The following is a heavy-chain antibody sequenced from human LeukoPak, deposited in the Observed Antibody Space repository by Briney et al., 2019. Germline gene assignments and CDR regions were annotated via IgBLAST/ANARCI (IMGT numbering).Heavy chain of an antibody. J-gene: IGHJ4*02. CDR1: GYTFTSYY. V-gene: IGHV1-2*02. D-gene: IGHD6-19*01. CDR3: ARPAFYSGWYDY. CDR2: NSPSGSGT. Sequence: ALVKVSCKASGYTFTSYYLHWVRQAPGQGLEWMGINSPSGSGTTYAQKFQGRVTMTRDTSISTAYMELSRLRSDDTAVYYCARPAFYSGWYDYWGQGTLVTVSS.